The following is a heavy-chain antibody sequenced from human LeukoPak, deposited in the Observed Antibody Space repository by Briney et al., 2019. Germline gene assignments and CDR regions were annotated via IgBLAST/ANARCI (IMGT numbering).Heavy chain of an antibody. D-gene: IGHD2-2*01. CDR3: ARIGLYCSSTSCSDY. CDR2: IYPGDSDT. J-gene: IGHJ4*02. V-gene: IGHV5-51*01. Sequence: GESLKISCKGSGYSFTSYWIGWVRQMPGKGLEWMGIIYPGDSDTRYSPSFQGQVTISADKSISTAYLQWSSLKASDTAMYYCARIGLYCSSTSCSDYWGQGTLVTVSS. CDR1: GYSFTSYW.